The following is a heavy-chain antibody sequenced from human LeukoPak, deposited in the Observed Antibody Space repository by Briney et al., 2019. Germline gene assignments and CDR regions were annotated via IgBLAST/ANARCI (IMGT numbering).Heavy chain of an antibody. D-gene: IGHD3-22*01. J-gene: IGHJ4*02. V-gene: IGHV4-59*01. Sequence: SETLSLTCTVSGGSIIGSCWTWIRQSPGGGLEYIGYIYNTVDVNYSPSLKSRVTISIDMSGSQFSLRLKSVTAADTAIYYCARSRNYDSTGYNPTYYFDSWGQGALVTVSS. CDR1: GGSIIGSC. CDR3: ARSRNYDSTGYNPTYYFDS. CDR2: IYNTVDV.